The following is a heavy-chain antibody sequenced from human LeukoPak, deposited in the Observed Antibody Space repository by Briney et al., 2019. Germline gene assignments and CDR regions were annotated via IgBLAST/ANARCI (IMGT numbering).Heavy chain of an antibody. Sequence: GGSLRLSCSASGFTFSSYAMSWVRQAPGKGLEWVSAVGGCGGSTYYADSVKGRFTISRDNSKTTLYLQMTSLRAEDTAVYYCAKDPTSSSAYYYYGMDVWGQGSTVTVSS. J-gene: IGHJ6*02. CDR2: VGGCGGST. V-gene: IGHV3-23*01. CDR3: AKDPTSSSAYYYYGMDV. D-gene: IGHD6-6*01. CDR1: GFTFSSYA.